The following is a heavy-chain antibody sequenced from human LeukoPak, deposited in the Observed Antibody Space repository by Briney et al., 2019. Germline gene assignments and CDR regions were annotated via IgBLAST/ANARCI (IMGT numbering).Heavy chain of an antibody. J-gene: IGHJ4*02. V-gene: IGHV3-43*02. CDR3: ASAIAVPGRPLFFDY. D-gene: IGHD6-19*01. CDR2: ISGDGSST. Sequence: RPGGSLRLSCAASGFPFDDYVIHWVRQTPGKGLEWVSLISGDGSSTYYADSVKGRFTISRDNTKDSLYLQMNSLTTEDTALYYCASAIAVPGRPLFFDYWGQGTLVTVSS. CDR1: GFPFDDYV.